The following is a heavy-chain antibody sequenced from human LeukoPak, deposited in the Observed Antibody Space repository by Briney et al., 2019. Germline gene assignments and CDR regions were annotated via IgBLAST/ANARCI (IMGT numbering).Heavy chain of an antibody. Sequence: ASVKVSCKASGYTFTSYYMHWVRQAPGQGLEWMGIINPSGGSTSYAQKFQGRVTMTSDMSTSTVYMEMSSLRSEDTAVYYCARDGSVVVTAAWFDPWGQGTLVTVSS. CDR2: INPSGGST. D-gene: IGHD2-21*02. CDR1: GYTFTSYY. V-gene: IGHV1-46*01. CDR3: ARDGSVVVTAAWFDP. J-gene: IGHJ5*02.